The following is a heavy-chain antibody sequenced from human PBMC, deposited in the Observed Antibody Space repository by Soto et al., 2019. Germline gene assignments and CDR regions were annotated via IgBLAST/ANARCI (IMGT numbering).Heavy chain of an antibody. D-gene: IGHD3-3*02. CDR2: IIPIFRRP. CDR3: ARDKGRPQLGGNYYYILDV. V-gene: IGHV1-69*12. Sequence: QVQLEQSGAEVKKPGSSVRVSCKASGGTFSTSAISWVRQAPGQGLEWMGGIIPIFRRPDYAQKFQGRVTVTADESTSTAYVELSGLRSDDTAVYYCARDKGRPQLGGNYYYILDVWGQGTTITVSS. CDR1: GGTFSTSA. J-gene: IGHJ6*02.